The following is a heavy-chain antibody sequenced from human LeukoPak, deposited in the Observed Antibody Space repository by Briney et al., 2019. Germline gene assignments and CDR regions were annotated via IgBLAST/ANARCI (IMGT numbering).Heavy chain of an antibody. V-gene: IGHV4-59*08. CDR1: GGSISSYY. CDR3: ARWSEGYSSSWYPWFDP. CDR2: IYYSGST. J-gene: IGHJ5*02. Sequence: SETLSLTCTVSGGSISSYYWSWIRQPPGKGLEWIGYIYYSGSTNYNPSLKSRVTISVDTSKNQFSLKLSSVTAADTAVYYCARWSEGYSSSWYPWFDPWGQGTLVTVSS. D-gene: IGHD6-13*01.